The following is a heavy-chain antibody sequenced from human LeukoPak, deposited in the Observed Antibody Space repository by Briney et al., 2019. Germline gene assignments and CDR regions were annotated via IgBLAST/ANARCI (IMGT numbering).Heavy chain of an antibody. CDR2: INPGDSDT. J-gene: IGHJ4*02. V-gene: IGHV5-51*01. Sequence: GESLKISCKGSGYSFTTYWIGWVRQMPGKGLEYMGIINPGDSDTRYSPSFQGRVTISADKSTSTANLQWSSLQASDTAMYYCMRARHGNCYWDFWGQGTLVTVSS. CDR1: GYSFTTYW. CDR3: MRARHGNCYWDF. D-gene: IGHD1-7*01.